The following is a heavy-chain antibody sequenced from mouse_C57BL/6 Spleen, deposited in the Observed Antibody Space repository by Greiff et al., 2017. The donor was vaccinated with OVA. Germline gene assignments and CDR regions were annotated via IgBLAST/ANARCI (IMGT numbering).Heavy chain of an antibody. D-gene: IGHD2-5*01. CDR1: GFTFSDYY. Sequence: EVKLVESEGGLVQPGGSMKLSCTASGFTFSDYYMAWVRQVPEKGLEWVANINYDGSSTYYLDSLKSRFIISRDNAKNILYLQMSSLKSEDTATYYCAREDSNRYFDVWGTGTTVTVSS. CDR3: AREDSNRYFDV. J-gene: IGHJ1*03. V-gene: IGHV5-16*01. CDR2: INYDGSST.